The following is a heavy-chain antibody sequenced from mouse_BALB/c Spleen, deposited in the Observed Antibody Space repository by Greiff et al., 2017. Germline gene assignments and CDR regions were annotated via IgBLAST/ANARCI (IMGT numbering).Heavy chain of an antibody. CDR2: ISTYYGDA. V-gene: IGHV1S137*01. CDR1: GYTFTDYA. Sequence: QVQLQQSGAELVRPGVSVKISCKGSGYTFTDYAMHWVKQSHAKSLEWIGVISTYYGDASYNQKFKGKATMTVDKSSSTAYMELARLTSEDSAIYYCARGDGNYRFAYWGQGTLVTVSA. CDR3: ARGDGNYRFAY. J-gene: IGHJ3*01. D-gene: IGHD2-1*01.